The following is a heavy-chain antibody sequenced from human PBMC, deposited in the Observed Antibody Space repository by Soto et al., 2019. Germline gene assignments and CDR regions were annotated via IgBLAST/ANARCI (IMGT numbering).Heavy chain of an antibody. Sequence: PGRSLRLSCAASGFTVSNNYMSWVRQAPGKGLEWVSVVYSDGSTYYADSVKGRFTISRDNSKNTVYLQMNSLRAEDTAVYYCARGDTVVTPKSDDYWGQGTLVTVSS. V-gene: IGHV3-53*01. J-gene: IGHJ4*02. CDR3: ARGDTVVTPKSDDY. CDR1: GFTVSNNY. CDR2: VYSDGST. D-gene: IGHD2-2*01.